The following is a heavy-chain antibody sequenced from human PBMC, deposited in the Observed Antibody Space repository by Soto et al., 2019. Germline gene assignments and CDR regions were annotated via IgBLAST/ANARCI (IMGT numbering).Heavy chain of an antibody. CDR3: ASTSVVGINWFDP. CDR1: GFTFSSYS. D-gene: IGHD2-2*01. V-gene: IGHV3-48*02. Sequence: EVQLVESGGGLVQPGGSLRLSCAASGFTFSSYSMNWVRQAPGKGLEWISYISSSSSTIFYADSVKGRFTISRDNAKNSLYLQMNSLRDEDMAVYYCASTSVVGINWFDPWGQGTLVTVSS. CDR2: ISSSSSTI. J-gene: IGHJ5*02.